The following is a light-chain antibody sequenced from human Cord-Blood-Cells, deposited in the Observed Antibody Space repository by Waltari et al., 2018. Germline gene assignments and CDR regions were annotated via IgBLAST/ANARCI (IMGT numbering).Light chain of an antibody. CDR2: DVS. V-gene: IGLV2-14*01. J-gene: IGLJ3*02. CDR1: SSDVGGYNY. Sequence: QSALTQPASVSGSPGQSLTISCTGTSSDVGGYNYVSWYQQHPGKAPKLMIYDVSNRPSGVSNRFSGSKSGNTASLTISGLQAEDEADYYCSPYTSSSTWVFGGGTKLTVL. CDR3: SPYTSSSTWV.